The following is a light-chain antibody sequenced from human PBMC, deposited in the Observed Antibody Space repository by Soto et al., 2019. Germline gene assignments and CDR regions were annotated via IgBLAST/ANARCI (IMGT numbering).Light chain of an antibody. CDR3: HQYNNWPKT. Sequence: EIVLTQSPATLSSSPGERATLSCRASQTVNSRLAWYQHKPGQAPRLLIYHTSNRATGIPARFSASGSGTDFTLTISSLEPEDFAVYYCHQYNNWPKTFGQGTKVDIK. CDR1: QTVNSR. CDR2: HTS. J-gene: IGKJ1*01. V-gene: IGKV3-11*01.